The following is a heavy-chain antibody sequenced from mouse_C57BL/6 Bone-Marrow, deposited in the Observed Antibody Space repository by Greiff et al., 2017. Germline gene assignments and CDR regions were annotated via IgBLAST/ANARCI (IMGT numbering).Heavy chain of an antibody. CDR2: IDPANGNT. CDR3: ASILLWLRRRRFDY. CDR1: GFNIKNTY. Sequence: VQLQQSVAELVRPGASVKLSCTASGFNIKNTYMHWVKQRPEQGLEWIGRIDPANGNTKYAPKFQGKATITADTSSNTAYLQLSSLTSEDTAIYYWASILLWLRRRRFDYWGQGTTLTVSS. J-gene: IGHJ2*01. D-gene: IGHD2-2*01. V-gene: IGHV14-3*01.